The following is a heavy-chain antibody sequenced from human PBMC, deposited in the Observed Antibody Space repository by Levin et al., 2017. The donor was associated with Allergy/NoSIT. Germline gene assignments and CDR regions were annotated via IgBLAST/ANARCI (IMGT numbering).Heavy chain of an antibody. CDR3: ARKFSTSWYDAFDL. Sequence: GASVKVSCKASGGTFITYAINWVRQAPGQGPQWMGGIIPSFGTPHYAQNFQGRVTITADVSTATTYMELSSLRSEDTATYYCARKFSTSWYDAFDLWGQGTMVTVSS. CDR1: GGTFITYA. V-gene: IGHV1-69*13. CDR2: IIPSFGTP. D-gene: IGHD6-6*01. J-gene: IGHJ3*01.